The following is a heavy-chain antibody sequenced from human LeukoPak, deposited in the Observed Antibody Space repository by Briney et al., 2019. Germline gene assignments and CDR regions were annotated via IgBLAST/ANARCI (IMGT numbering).Heavy chain of an antibody. D-gene: IGHD3-10*01. CDR2: MNPNSGNT. V-gene: IGHV1-8*01. Sequence: GASVKVSCKASGYTFTIYDINWVRQAPGQGLEWMGWMNPNSGNTGYAQKFQGRVTMTRNTSISTAYMELSSLRSEDTAVYYCARGYYENYYGSGSYYYYYMDVWGKGTTVTVSS. CDR3: ARGYYENYYGSGSYYYYYMDV. CDR1: GYTFTIYD. J-gene: IGHJ6*03.